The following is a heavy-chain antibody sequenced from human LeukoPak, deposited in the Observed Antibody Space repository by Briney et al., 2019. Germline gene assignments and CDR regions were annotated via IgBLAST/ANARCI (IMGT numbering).Heavy chain of an antibody. V-gene: IGHV3-9*03. D-gene: IGHD2-2*01. CDR3: AKDGGDYCSSTSCPSGYFQH. Sequence: GGSLRLSCAASGFTFDDYAMHWVRQAPGKGLEWVSGISWDSGSIGYADSVKGRFTISRDNAKNSLYLQMNSLRAEDMALYYCAKDGGDYCSSTSCPSGYFQHWGQGTLVTVSS. J-gene: IGHJ1*01. CDR2: ISWDSGSI. CDR1: GFTFDDYA.